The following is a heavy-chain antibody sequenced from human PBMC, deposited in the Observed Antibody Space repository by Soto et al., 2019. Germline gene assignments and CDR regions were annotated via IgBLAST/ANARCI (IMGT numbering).Heavy chain of an antibody. CDR3: AKDFTAYLSSWFHF. J-gene: IGHJ5*01. D-gene: IGHD6-13*01. CDR1: EFTFSSNA. Sequence: EVQLLESGRGLVQPGGSLRLSCAASEFTFSSNAMHWVRQAPGKGLEWVSGITGSGSTTFYADSVKGRFTISRDNSKNTLYLHMNSLRAEDTAIYYCAKDFTAYLSSWFHFWGQGTLVTVSS. V-gene: IGHV3-23*01. CDR2: ITGSGSTT.